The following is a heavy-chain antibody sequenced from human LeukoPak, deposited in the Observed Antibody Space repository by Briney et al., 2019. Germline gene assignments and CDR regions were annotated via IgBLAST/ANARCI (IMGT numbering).Heavy chain of an antibody. CDR2: ISAYNGNT. J-gene: IGHJ4*02. D-gene: IGHD1-26*01. V-gene: IGHV1-18*01. CDR1: GYTFTSYG. Sequence: ASVKVSCKASGYTFTSYGISWVRQAPGQGLEWMGWISAYNGNTNYAQKLQGRVTMTTDTSTSTAYIELRSLRSDDTAVYYCARVGAYSGSFRHFDYWGQGTLVTVSS. CDR3: ARVGAYSGSFRHFDY.